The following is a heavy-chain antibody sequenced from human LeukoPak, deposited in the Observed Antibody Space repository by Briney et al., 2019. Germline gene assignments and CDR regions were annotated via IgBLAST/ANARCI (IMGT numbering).Heavy chain of an antibody. CDR2: IYPGDSDT. V-gene: IGHV5-51*04. CDR1: GYSFTSYW. J-gene: IGHJ3*02. D-gene: IGHD3-9*01. CDR3: ARTRSGYYYPAAFDI. Sequence: GESLKISCKGSGYSFTSYWLGWVRQMPGKGLEWMGIIYPGDSDTRYSPSFQGQVTISADKPIRTAYLQWDSLRASDTAIFYCARTRSGYYYPAAFDIWGQGTMVTVSS.